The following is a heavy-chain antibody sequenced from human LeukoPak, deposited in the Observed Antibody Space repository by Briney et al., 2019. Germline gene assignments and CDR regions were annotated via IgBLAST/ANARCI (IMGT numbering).Heavy chain of an antibody. J-gene: IGHJ4*02. CDR3: ARGYGDDY. D-gene: IGHD3-16*01. CDR1: GYTFSKYG. V-gene: IGHV1-18*01. Sequence: ASVKVSCKASGYTFSKYGIIWARQSPGQGLEWLGWISPYRGNTDYAEKFQGRVTMTRDTSASTVYMEVRSLRSDDTAIYYCARGYGDDYWGQGTLLTVSS. CDR2: ISPYRGNT.